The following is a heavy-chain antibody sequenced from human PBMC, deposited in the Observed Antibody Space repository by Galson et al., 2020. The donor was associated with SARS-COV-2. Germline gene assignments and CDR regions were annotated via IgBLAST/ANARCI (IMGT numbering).Heavy chain of an antibody. CDR2: ISSSSSYI. CDR3: ARGGYYYDSSGYPFDY. V-gene: IGHV3-21*01. J-gene: IGHJ4*02. Sequence: GGSLKISCAASGFTFSSYSMNWVRQAPGQGLEWVSSISSSSSYIYYADSVKGRFTISRDNAKNSLYLQMNSLRAEDTAVYYCARGGYYYDSSGYPFDYWGQGTLVTVSS. D-gene: IGHD3-22*01. CDR1: GFTFSSYS.